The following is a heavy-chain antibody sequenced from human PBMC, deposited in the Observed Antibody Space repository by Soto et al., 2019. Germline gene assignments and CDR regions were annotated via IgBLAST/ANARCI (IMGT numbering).Heavy chain of an antibody. J-gene: IGHJ4*02. D-gene: IGHD2-2*02. CDR1: GGSFSGYY. Sequence: SETLSLTCAVYGGSFSGYYWSLIRQPPGKGLEWIGEINHSGSTNYNPSLKSRVTISVDTSKNQFSLKLSSVTAADTAVYYCARHGRYQLLYSWPPYYDYWRQGGXFAVSS. V-gene: IGHV4-34*01. CDR3: ARHGRYQLLYSWPPYYDY. CDR2: INHSGST.